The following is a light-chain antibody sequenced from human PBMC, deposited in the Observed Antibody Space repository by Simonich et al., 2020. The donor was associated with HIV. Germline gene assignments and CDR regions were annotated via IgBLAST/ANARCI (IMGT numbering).Light chain of an antibody. CDR3: SSYTSSTTYVL. CDR1: GSDVGVYNY. CDR2: DIS. J-gene: IGLJ2*01. Sequence: QSALTQPASVSGSPGQSITISCTGTGSDVGVYNYVSWYQQHPGKAPKLMIYDISKRPPGVSNRFSGSKSGNTASLTISGLQAEDEADYYCSSYTSSTTYVLFGGGTKLTVL. V-gene: IGLV2-14*01.